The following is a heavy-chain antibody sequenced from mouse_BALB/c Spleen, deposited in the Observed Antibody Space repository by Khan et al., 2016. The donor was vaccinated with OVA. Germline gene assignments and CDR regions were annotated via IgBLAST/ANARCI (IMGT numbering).Heavy chain of an antibody. CDR1: GYTFTSYT. CDR3: VRDEAYHRNGGWFAY. D-gene: IGHD2-14*01. Sequence: QVQLKQSGAELARPGASVKMSCKASGYTFTSYTIHWIKVRPGQGLEWIGFINPSNGYTNYNQKLKDKATLTADKSSTTVYMQLSSLTSDDSAVYNCVRDEAYHRNGGWFAYWGQGTLVTVSA. V-gene: IGHV1-4*01. CDR2: INPSNGYT. J-gene: IGHJ3*01.